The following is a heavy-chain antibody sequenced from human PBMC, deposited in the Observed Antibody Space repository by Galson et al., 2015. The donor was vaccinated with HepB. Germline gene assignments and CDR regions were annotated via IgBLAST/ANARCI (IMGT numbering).Heavy chain of an antibody. Sequence: ETLSLTCSVSGGSINTTSYYWGWIRQPPGKGLEWIGSIYYGGSTYYNPSLQSRLTISLDTSKNQFSLKLSSVTAADTAVYYCARQTVAYNSGRGLVPCYFDYWGQGTLVTVSS. CDR2: IYYGGST. J-gene: IGHJ4*02. D-gene: IGHD3-10*01. CDR1: GGSINTTSYY. V-gene: IGHV4-39*01. CDR3: ARQTVAYNSGRGLVPCYFDY.